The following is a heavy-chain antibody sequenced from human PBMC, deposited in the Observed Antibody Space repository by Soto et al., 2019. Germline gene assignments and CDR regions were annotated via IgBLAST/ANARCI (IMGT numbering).Heavy chain of an antibody. Sequence: PGGSLRLSCAASGFTLSIYSMSWVRQAPGKGLEWVSSIDFRRGSTYYADSVKGRFTISRDNTNNSVFLQLNSLRADDTAVYYCASQEVEPPTYYFAFWGQATLVTVSS. J-gene: IGHJ4*02. D-gene: IGHD1-1*01. CDR3: ASQEVEPPTYYFAF. V-gene: IGHV3-21*01. CDR2: IDFRRGST. CDR1: GFTLSIYS.